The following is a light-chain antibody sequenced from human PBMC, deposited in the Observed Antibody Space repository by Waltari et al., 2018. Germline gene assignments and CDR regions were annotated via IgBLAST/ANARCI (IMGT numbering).Light chain of an antibody. CDR2: DVN. V-gene: IGLV2-14*03. J-gene: IGLJ2*01. CDR3: SSYTGSSTVI. CDR1: SGNIGTYQS. Sequence: QSALTQPASVSGSPGQSITIPCTGSSGNIGTYQSVSWYQQHPGRTPRLIIYDVNMRPSGISDRFSGSKSGATASLTISGLQTEDEADYYCSSYTGSSTVIFGGGTRLTVL.